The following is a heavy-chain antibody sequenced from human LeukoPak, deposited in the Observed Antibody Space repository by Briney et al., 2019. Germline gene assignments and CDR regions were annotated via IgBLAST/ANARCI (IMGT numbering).Heavy chain of an antibody. Sequence: PGGSLRLSCAASGFTFKDYPMHWVRQAPGKGLEWVALISGDGSVTYYADSVKGRFTISRDNAKNSLYLQMNSLRAEDTAVYYCARDAGDFWSGYPFYYYYYGMDVWGQGTTVTVSS. CDR3: ARDAGDFWSGYPFYYYYYGMDV. CDR1: GFTFKDYP. CDR2: ISGDGSVT. V-gene: IGHV3-43*02. D-gene: IGHD3-3*01. J-gene: IGHJ6*02.